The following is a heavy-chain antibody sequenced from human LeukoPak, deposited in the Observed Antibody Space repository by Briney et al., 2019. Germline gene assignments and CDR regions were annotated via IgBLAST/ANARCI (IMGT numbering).Heavy chain of an antibody. CDR2: INPNSGGT. CDR1: GYTFTGYY. Sequence: ASVKVSCKASGYTFTGYYMHWVRQAPGQGLEWMGWINPNSGGTNYAQKFQGRVTMTRDTSISTAYMELSRLRSDDTAVYYCARLELADRGIAVAGPGFDYWGQGTLVTVSS. V-gene: IGHV1-2*02. J-gene: IGHJ4*02. D-gene: IGHD6-19*01. CDR3: ARLELADRGIAVAGPGFDY.